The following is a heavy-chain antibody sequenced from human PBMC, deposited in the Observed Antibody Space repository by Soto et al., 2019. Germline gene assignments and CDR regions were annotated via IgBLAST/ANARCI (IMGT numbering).Heavy chain of an antibody. CDR3: ARGARDFDY. CDR1: GFTFDTYV. V-gene: IGHV3-33*01. CDR2: IWYDGSNK. D-gene: IGHD3-16*01. Sequence: LRLSCAASGFTFDTYVMHWVRQAPGRGLEWVALIWYDGSNKYYADSVKGRFTISRDNSKNTLYLQMNSLRAEDTAVYYCARGARDFDYWGQGTLVTVSS. J-gene: IGHJ4*02.